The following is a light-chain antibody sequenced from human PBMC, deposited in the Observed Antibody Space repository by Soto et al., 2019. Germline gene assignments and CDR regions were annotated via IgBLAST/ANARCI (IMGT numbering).Light chain of an antibody. V-gene: IGKV3-15*01. CDR2: GAS. CDR3: QQYGSSPQT. CDR1: QSVSSN. Sequence: EVVMPRGQATLSGASGEIARASCRASQSVSSNLAWYQQKPGQAPRLLIYGASTRVAGIPARFSGSGSGTDFTLTITSLQSEDFAVHYCQQYGSSPQTFGPGTKVDIK. J-gene: IGKJ1*01.